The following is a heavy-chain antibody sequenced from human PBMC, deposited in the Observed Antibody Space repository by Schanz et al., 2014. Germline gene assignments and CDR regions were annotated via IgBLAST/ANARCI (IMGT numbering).Heavy chain of an antibody. CDR2: VNHGGYT. CDR3: ATWSGTRLFHN. CDR1: GFTVSNNL. Sequence: VQLVESGGGLVQPGGSLRLSCAASGFTVSNNLMRWVRQSPGKGLEWIGEVNHGGYTNYNPSLKSRVTVSVDMSKKQFSLRLSSVTAADTAAYYCATWSGTRLFHNWGQGTLVTVSS. D-gene: IGHD1-7*01. V-gene: IGHV4-4*02. J-gene: IGHJ4*02.